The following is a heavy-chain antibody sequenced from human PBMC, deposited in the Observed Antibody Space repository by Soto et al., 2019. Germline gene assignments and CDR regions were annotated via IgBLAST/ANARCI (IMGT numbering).Heavy chain of an antibody. V-gene: IGHV4-59*08. Sequence: PSETLSLTCTVSGGSISSYYWSWIRQPPGKGLEWIGYIYYSGSTNYNPSLKSRLTISVDTSKNQFSLQLSSVTAADTAMYYCARQPIYCTNGVCYTDVWGQGTLVTVSS. J-gene: IGHJ4*02. D-gene: IGHD2-8*01. CDR2: IYYSGST. CDR3: ARQPIYCTNGVCYTDV. CDR1: GGSISSYY.